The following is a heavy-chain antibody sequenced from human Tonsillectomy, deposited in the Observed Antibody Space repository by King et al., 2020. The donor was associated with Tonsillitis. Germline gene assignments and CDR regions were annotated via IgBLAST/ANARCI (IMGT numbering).Heavy chain of an antibody. CDR1: GFTLSSFA. J-gene: IGHJ4*02. CDR3: AKEGYDWNYDY. Sequence: VQLVESGGGLVQPGGSLRLSCAAAGFTLSSFAMSWVRQAPGKGLEWVSTISGSGGSTYYADSVKGRFSISRDNSKNTLFLQMNSLGAEDTALYYCAKEGYDWNYDYWGQGTLVTVSS. CDR2: ISGSGGST. D-gene: IGHD1-7*01. V-gene: IGHV3-23*04.